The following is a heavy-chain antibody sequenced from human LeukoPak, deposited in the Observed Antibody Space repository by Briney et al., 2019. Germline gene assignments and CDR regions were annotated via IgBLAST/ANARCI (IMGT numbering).Heavy chain of an antibody. J-gene: IGHJ6*02. CDR1: GYTFTSYD. CDR3: ARERGDYDGYYGMDV. D-gene: IGHD4-17*01. V-gene: IGHV1-18*01. CDR2: ISAYNGNT. Sequence: ASVKVSCKASGYTFTSYDINWVRQAPGQGLEWMGWISAYNGNTNYAQKLQGRVTMTTDTSTSTAYMELRSLRSDDTAVYYCARERGDYDGYYGMDVWGQGTTVTVSS.